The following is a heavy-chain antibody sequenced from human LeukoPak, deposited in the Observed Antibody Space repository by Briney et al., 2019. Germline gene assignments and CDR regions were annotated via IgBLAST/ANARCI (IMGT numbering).Heavy chain of an antibody. Sequence: GGSLRLSCAASGFTFSSYAMNWVRQAPGKGLEWVSGISGSGDNTYDADSVKGRFTISRDNSKNTLYLQMNSLRAEDTAVYYCAKVRSGDITAALNYWGQGTLVPVSS. J-gene: IGHJ4*02. CDR2: ISGSGDNT. CDR1: GFTFSSYA. V-gene: IGHV3-23*01. CDR3: AKVRSGDITAALNY. D-gene: IGHD6-13*01.